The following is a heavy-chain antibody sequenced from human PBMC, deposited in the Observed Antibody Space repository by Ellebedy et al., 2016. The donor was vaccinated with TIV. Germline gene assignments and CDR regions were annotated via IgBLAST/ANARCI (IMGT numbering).Heavy chain of an antibody. CDR2: LSHTGSRT. CDR1: AFTFSSYA. Sequence: PGGSLRLSCAASAFTFSSYAMSWVRQAPGKGLEWVSTLSHTGSRTYYADSVEGRFTISRDNSKKTLYLQMNSLRAEDTAIYYCAKGRGGGSDSSAPRYYFDYWGLGTLVTVSS. D-gene: IGHD3-22*01. J-gene: IGHJ4*02. V-gene: IGHV3-23*01. CDR3: AKGRGGGSDSSAPRYYFDY.